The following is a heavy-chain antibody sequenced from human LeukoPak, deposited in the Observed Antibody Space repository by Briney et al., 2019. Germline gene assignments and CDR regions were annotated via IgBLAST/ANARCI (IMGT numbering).Heavy chain of an antibody. V-gene: IGHV1-46*01. Sequence: ASVKVSCKTSGYTFTRNNIHWVRQAPGPGLEWMGVIDPGTGGTTYAQSFQGRVTVARDASTSTVYMEMTSLRSEDAAVYYCTRGPATSGTGWFDPWGQGTLVTVSS. J-gene: IGHJ5*02. D-gene: IGHD6-13*01. CDR3: TRGPATSGTGWFDP. CDR2: IDPGTGGT. CDR1: GYTFTRNN.